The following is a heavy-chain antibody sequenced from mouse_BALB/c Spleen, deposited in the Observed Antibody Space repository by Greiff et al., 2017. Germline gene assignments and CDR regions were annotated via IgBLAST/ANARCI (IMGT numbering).Heavy chain of an antibody. CDR3: ARQPRYYAMDY. J-gene: IGHJ4*01. CDR1: GFTFSSYT. V-gene: IGHV5-12-2*01. CDR2: ISNGGGST. Sequence: EVHLVESGGGLVQPGGSLKLSCAASGFTFSSYTMSWVRQTPEKRLEWVAYISNGGGSTYYPDTVKGRFTISRDNAKNTLYLQMSSLKSEDTAMYYCARQPRYYAMDYWGQGTSVTVSS.